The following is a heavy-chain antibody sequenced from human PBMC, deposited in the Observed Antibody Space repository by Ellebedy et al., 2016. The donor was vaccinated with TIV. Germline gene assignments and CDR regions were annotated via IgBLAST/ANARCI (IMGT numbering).Heavy chain of an antibody. CDR2: SGAAVDT. D-gene: IGHD3-10*01. Sequence: GESLKISRAASGFSLTGSDLHWVRRPRGKGLEWVSASGAAVDTDYPDSVRGRFTISRESAKNSFYLQMNSLTAGDTAVYYCARGGPGGDNWFFGLWGRGTQVTVSS. CDR3: ARGGPGGDNWFFGL. CDR1: GFSLTGSD. V-gene: IGHV3-13*01. J-gene: IGHJ2*01.